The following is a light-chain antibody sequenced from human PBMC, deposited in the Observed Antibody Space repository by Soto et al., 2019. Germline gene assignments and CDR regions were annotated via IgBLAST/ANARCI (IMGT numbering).Light chain of an antibody. CDR2: DAS. Sequence: EIVLTQSPATLSLSPGESATLSCRASQSVSSYLAWYQQKAGQAPRLLIYDASNRAAGIPARFSGSGSGTDFTLTISILEPEDFAVYYCQQRSNWPRGTFGQGTKVDIK. V-gene: IGKV3-11*01. J-gene: IGKJ1*01. CDR3: QQRSNWPRGT. CDR1: QSVSSY.